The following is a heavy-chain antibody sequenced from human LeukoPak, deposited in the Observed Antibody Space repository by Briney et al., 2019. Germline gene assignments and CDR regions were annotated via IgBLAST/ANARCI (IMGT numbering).Heavy chain of an antibody. CDR2: IYHSGST. V-gene: IGHV4-39*07. J-gene: IGHJ3*02. CDR1: GGSISSGTYY. Sequence: SETLSLTCTVSGGSISSGTYYWGWIRQSPGKGLEWIGSIYHSGSTYYNPSLKSRVTISVDTSKNQFSLKLSSVTAADTAVYYCARVAAMITFGGVIVISQGSAFDIWGQGTMVTVSS. CDR3: ARVAAMITFGGVIVISQGSAFDI. D-gene: IGHD3-16*02.